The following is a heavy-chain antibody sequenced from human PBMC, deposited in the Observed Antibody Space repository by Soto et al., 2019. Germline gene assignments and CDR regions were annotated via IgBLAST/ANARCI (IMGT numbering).Heavy chain of an antibody. CDR1: GGSISGYY. CDR2: ISYSGST. Sequence: SETLSLTCTVSGGSISGYYWSWIRQSPEKGLEYIGYISYSGSTNYNPSLKSRVTTSLDTSKNQFSLRLSSVTAADTAIYYCASRNFDILTGYYAFERWGKGTMVTVSS. D-gene: IGHD3-9*01. J-gene: IGHJ3*01. CDR3: ASRNFDILTGYYAFER. V-gene: IGHV4-59*08.